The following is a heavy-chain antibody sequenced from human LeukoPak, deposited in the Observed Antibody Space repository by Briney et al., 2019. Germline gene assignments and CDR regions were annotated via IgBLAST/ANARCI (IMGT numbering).Heavy chain of an antibody. J-gene: IGHJ6*03. V-gene: IGHV3-30*02. Sequence: GGSLRLSCAASGFTFSSYGIHWVRQAPGKGLEWVAFIRYDGSNKYYTDSVKGRFTTSRDNSKNTLYLQMNSLRAEDTAVYYCAKGRGWEASYYYYYMDVWGKGTTVTISS. CDR2: IRYDGSNK. CDR1: GFTFSSYG. CDR3: AKGRGWEASYYYYYMDV. D-gene: IGHD1-26*01.